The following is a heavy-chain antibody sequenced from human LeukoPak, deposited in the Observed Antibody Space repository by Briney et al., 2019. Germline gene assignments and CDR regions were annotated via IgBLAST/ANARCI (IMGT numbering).Heavy chain of an antibody. Sequence: ASVKVSCKASGYTFTSYGISWVRQAPGQGLEWMGWISAYNGNTNYAQKLQGRVTMTTDTSTSTAYMELRSLRSDDTAVYYCASSNLRYDSSGYYNWGQGTLVTVSS. V-gene: IGHV1-18*01. CDR3: ASSNLRYDSSGYYN. D-gene: IGHD3-22*01. CDR2: ISAYNGNT. J-gene: IGHJ4*02. CDR1: GYTFTSYG.